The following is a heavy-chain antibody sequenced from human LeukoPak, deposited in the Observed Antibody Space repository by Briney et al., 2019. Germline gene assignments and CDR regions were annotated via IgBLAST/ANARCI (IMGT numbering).Heavy chain of an antibody. V-gene: IGHV1-69*06. J-gene: IGHJ5*02. CDR3: ARLNRPNYSNYENWFDP. CDR1: GGTFSTFP. Sequence: PVKVSCKASGGTFSTFPISWVRQAPGQGLEWMGRIMPIFGTIDYAPKFQGRVTITADKSTSTAYVDLSSLRSDDTAVYYCARLNRPNYSNYENWFDPWGQGTLVTVSS. D-gene: IGHD4-11*01. CDR2: IMPIFGTI.